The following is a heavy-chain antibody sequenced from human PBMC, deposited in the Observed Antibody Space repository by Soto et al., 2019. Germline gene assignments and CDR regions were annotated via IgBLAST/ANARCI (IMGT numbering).Heavy chain of an antibody. CDR3: AKQIAVAGPGGYYFGMDV. D-gene: IGHD6-19*01. CDR2: IYYSGST. Sequence: SETLSLTCTVSGGSISGSSYYWGWIRQPPGKGLEWIGSIYYSGSTYYNPSLKSRVTISVDTSKNQFSLKLSSVTAADTAVYYCAKQIAVAGPGGYYFGMDVWGQGTTVTVSS. J-gene: IGHJ6*02. V-gene: IGHV4-39*01. CDR1: GGSISGSSYY.